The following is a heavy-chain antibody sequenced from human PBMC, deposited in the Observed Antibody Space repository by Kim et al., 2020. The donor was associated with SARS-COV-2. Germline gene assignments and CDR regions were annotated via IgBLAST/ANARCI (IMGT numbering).Heavy chain of an antibody. D-gene: IGHD5-18*01. CDR2: IYYSGST. J-gene: IGHJ6*03. CDR3: ARAIDPGTGYSYGWVYYYYYMDV. CDR1: GGSISSYY. V-gene: IGHV4-59*01. Sequence: SETLSLTCTVSGGSISSYYWSWIRQPPGKGLEWIGYIYYSGSTNYNPSLKSRVTISVDTSKNQFSLKLSSVTAADTAVYYCARAIDPGTGYSYGWVYYYYYMDVWGKGTTVTVSS.